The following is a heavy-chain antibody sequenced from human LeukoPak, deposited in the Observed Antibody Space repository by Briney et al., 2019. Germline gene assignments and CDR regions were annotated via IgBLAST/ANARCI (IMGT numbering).Heavy chain of an antibody. CDR2: IYSGGPT. V-gene: IGHV3-53*01. CDR1: GFTVSLYY. CDR3: ARGWVVATGGFDM. D-gene: IGHD2-8*02. Sequence: GGSLRLSCAASGFTVSLYYLTWVRQAPGKGLEWVSVIYSGGPTYYADSVKGRFTISRDNSKNTVYLQMNSLRGEDTAVYFCARGWVVATGGFDMWGQGTMVTVSS. J-gene: IGHJ3*02.